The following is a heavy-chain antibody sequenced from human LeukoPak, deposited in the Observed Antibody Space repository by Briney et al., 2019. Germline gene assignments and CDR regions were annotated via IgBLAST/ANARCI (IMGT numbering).Heavy chain of an antibody. V-gene: IGHV4-39*07. CDR3: ARGAPPQN. J-gene: IGHJ4*02. Sequence: PSETLSLTCTVSGGSISSSSYYWGWIRQPPGKGLEWIGSVYYTGASYYNPSLKSRVTISIDTSKNHFSLNLTSVTAADTAVYYCARGAPPQNWGQGALVPVSS. CDR1: GGSISSSSYY. CDR2: VYYTGAS.